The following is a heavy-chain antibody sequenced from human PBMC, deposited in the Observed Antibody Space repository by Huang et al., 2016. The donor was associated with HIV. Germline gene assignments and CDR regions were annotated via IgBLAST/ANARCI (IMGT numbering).Heavy chain of an antibody. V-gene: IGHV3-23*01. CDR3: AKHLGGRRGFTFIVLFGAFDM. Sequence: EVQLLESGGGLAQPGGSLRLSCTASGFTFGSYALNGVRQAQGKGREGVSGTTGSGGSTDYANSVKGRFTISRDNSKNTLYLQMNSLRAEDTALYYCAKHLGGRRGFTFIVLFGAFDMWGQGTMVTVSS. D-gene: IGHD3-22*01. CDR1: GFTFGSYA. CDR2: TTGSGGST. J-gene: IGHJ3*02.